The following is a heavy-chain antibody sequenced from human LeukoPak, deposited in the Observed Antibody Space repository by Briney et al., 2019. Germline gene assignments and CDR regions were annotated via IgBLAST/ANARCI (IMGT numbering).Heavy chain of an antibody. D-gene: IGHD4-17*01. CDR2: ISSSGSTI. V-gene: IGHV3-48*03. CDR3: ARDPYYGDYVV. J-gene: IGHJ4*02. CDR1: GFTFSSYE. Sequence: GGSLRLSCAASGFTFSSYEMNWVRQAPGKGLEWVSYISSSGSTIYYADSVKGRFTISRDNAKNSLYLQMNSLRAEDTAVYYCARDPYYGDYVVWGQGTQVTVSS.